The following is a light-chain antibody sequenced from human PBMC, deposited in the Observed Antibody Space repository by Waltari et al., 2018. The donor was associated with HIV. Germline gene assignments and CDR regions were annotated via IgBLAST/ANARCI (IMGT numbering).Light chain of an antibody. Sequence: AIQMTQSPSSLSASVGDRVTITCRASQGIRNDLGWYQQKPGEAPKLLIYAASSLQSGVPSRFSGSGSGTDFSLTISSLQPEDFATYYCLQDYNYPWTFGQGTKVEIK. CDR1: QGIRND. J-gene: IGKJ1*01. V-gene: IGKV1-6*01. CDR3: LQDYNYPWT. CDR2: AAS.